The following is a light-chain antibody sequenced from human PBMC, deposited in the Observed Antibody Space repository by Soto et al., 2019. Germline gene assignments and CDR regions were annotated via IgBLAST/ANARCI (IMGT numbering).Light chain of an antibody. J-gene: IGKJ5*01. CDR2: DAS. CDR3: QQAASFPIT. V-gene: IGKV1-5*01. Sequence: DIQMTQSPSTLSASVGDRVTITCRASQSFSTWLAWYQQKPGKAPKLLIYDASSLESGVPSRFSGSGSGTEFTLTISSLQPDDFATYYCQQAASFPITFGQGTRPEI. CDR1: QSFSTW.